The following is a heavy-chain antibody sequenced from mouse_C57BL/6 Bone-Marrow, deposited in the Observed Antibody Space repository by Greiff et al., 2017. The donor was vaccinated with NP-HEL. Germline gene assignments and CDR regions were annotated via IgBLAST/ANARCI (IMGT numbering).Heavy chain of an antibody. CDR3: ARGAIYYYGSSYWYFEV. V-gene: IGHV1-59*01. J-gene: IGHJ1*03. CDR2: IDPSDSYT. CDR1: GYTFTSYW. Sequence: QVQLQQPGAELVRPGTSVKLSCKASGYTFTSYWMHWVKQRPGQGLEWIGVIDPSDSYTNYNQKFKGKATLTVDTSSSTAYMQLSSLTSEDSAVYYCARGAIYYYGSSYWYFEVWGTGTTVTVAS. D-gene: IGHD1-1*01.